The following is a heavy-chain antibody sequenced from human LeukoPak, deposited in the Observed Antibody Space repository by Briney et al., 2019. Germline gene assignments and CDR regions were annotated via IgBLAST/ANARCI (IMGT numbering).Heavy chain of an antibody. V-gene: IGHV1-69*06. D-gene: IGHD3-10*01. CDR1: GGTFSSYA. J-gene: IGHJ4*02. CDR2: IIPIFGTA. CDR3: ARSLYGSGSYGY. Sequence: SVKVSCKASGGTFSSYAISWVRQAPGQGLEWMGGIIPIFGTANYAQKFQGRATITADKSTSTAYMELSSLRSEDTAVYYCARSLYGSGSYGYWGQGTLVTVSS.